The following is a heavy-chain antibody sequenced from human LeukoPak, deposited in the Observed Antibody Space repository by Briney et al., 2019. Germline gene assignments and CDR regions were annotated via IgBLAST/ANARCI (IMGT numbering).Heavy chain of an antibody. CDR3: ARDLGISGWYAPPLGYFDY. D-gene: IGHD6-19*01. J-gene: IGHJ4*02. V-gene: IGHV1-2*02. CDR1: GYTFTGYY. CDR2: INPNSGGT. Sequence: ASVKVSCKASGYTFTGYYMHWVRQAPGQGLEWMGWINPNSGGTNYAQKFQGRVTMTRDTSISTAYMELSRLRSDDTAVYYCARDLGISGWYAPPLGYFDYWGQGTLVTVSS.